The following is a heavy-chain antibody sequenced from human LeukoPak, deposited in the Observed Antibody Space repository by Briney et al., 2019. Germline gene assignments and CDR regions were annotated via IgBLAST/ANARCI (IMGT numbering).Heavy chain of an antibody. D-gene: IGHD5-18*01. V-gene: IGHV4-59*11. Sequence: SETPSLTCTVSRGSFSSHYWTWIRQPPGKGLECIGYIHYTGITNCNPSLESRVTISLDTSKNQFSLKLRSVTAADTAVYYCARADGYTYGLDYWGQGTLVTVSS. CDR2: IHYTGIT. CDR1: RGSFSSHY. CDR3: ARADGYTYGLDY. J-gene: IGHJ4*02.